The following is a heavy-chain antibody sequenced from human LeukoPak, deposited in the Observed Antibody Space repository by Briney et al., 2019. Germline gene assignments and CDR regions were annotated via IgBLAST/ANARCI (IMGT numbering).Heavy chain of an antibody. Sequence: GYYWSWIRQPPXKXLEWIGEINHSGSTNYNPSLKSRVTISVDTSKNQFSLKLSPVTAADTAVYYCARVNLYYYDSSGYDYWGQGTLVTVSS. V-gene: IGHV4-34*01. CDR3: ARVNLYYYDSSGYDY. CDR1: GYY. D-gene: IGHD3-22*01. CDR2: INHSGST. J-gene: IGHJ4*02.